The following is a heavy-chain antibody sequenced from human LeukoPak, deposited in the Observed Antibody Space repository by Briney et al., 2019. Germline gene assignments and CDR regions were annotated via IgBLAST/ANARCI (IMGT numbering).Heavy chain of an antibody. J-gene: IGHJ6*02. V-gene: IGHV3-23*01. CDR2: ISGSGGST. D-gene: IGHD5-24*01. Sequence: GASLRLSWAASGFTFSSYAMSWVRQAPGKGLEWVSAISGSGGSTYYADSVKGRFTISRDNSKNTLYLQMNSLRAEDTAVYYCAKSLGRWLPYGMDVWGQGTTVTVSS. CDR1: GFTFSSYA. CDR3: AKSLGRWLPYGMDV.